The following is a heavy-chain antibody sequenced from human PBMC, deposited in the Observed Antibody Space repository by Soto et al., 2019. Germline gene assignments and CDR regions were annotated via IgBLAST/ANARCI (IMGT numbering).Heavy chain of an antibody. J-gene: IGHJ6*01. V-gene: IGHV1-8*01. CDR1: GDNFTSYD. D-gene: IGHD6-19*01. CDR3: ARGEGIAVAGDYYFYGMDV. Sequence: ASLNVSCKASGDNFTSYDINWVRQATGQGLEWMGWMNPNSGNTGYAQKFQGRVTMTRNTSISTAYMELSSLRSEDTAVYYCARGEGIAVAGDYYFYGMDVRGQGTTVT. CDR2: MNPNSGNT.